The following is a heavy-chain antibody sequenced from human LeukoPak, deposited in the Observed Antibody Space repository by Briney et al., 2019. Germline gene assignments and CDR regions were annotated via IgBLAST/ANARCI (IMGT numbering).Heavy chain of an antibody. J-gene: IGHJ4*02. V-gene: IGHV4-59*01. Sequence: SETLSLTCTVSGGSINNYYWSWIRQTPEKGLEWIAYTYYTGSTNYNPSLKSRVTISVDTSKNNFSLKVFSVTAADTAVYYCARHSNSWYVSFDYWGQGALVTVSS. CDR2: TYYTGST. CDR3: ARHSNSWYVSFDY. D-gene: IGHD6-13*01. CDR1: GGSINNYY.